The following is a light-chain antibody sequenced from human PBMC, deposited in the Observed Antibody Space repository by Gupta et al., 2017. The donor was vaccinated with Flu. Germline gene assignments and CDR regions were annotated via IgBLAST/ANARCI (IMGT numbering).Light chain of an antibody. CDR2: YRSESDN. V-gene: IGLV5-45*03. J-gene: IGLJ3*02. CDR1: SDTNVGAYR. CDR3: LIWHNNAWV. Sequence: QAVLTQPSSLSASPGASASLTCTLRSDTNVGAYRIYWYQQKPGSRPQYLLRYRSESDNQQGSGVPSRFSGSKDASTNAGNLVISGLQPEDEADYYCLIWHNNAWVFGGGTKLTVL.